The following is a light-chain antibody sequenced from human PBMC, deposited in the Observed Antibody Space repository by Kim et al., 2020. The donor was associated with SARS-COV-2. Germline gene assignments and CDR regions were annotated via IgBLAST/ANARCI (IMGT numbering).Light chain of an antibody. Sequence: VALGRAVRLTCQGDSLKNYDATWYQQKPGQAPIVVIYGKNNRPSGIPDRFSGSSSGNTASLTITGTQAGDEADYYCNSRDSNDNVVFGGGTQLTVL. V-gene: IGLV3-19*01. CDR2: GKN. CDR3: NSRDSNDNVV. J-gene: IGLJ2*01. CDR1: SLKNYD.